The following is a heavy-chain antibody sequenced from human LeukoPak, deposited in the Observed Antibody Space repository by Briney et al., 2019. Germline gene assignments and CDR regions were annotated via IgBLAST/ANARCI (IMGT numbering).Heavy chain of an antibody. V-gene: IGHV3-48*04. D-gene: IGHD5-24*01. J-gene: IGHJ6*02. Sequence: GGSLRLSCAASGFTFSSYSMNWVRQAPGKGLEWVSYISSSSSTIYYADSVKGRFTISRDNAKNSLYLQMNSLRAEDTAVYYCARGDGKLSYYYYYGMDVWGQGTTVTVSS. CDR3: ARGDGKLSYYYYYGMDV. CDR2: ISSSSSTI. CDR1: GFTFSSYS.